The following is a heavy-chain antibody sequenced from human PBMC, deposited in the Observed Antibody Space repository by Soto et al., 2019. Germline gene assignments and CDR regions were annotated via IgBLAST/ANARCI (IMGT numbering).Heavy chain of an antibody. CDR1: GFTFSSYG. CDR3: ATKGSHRYYYYGMDV. V-gene: IGHV3-33*01. Sequence: GGSLRLSCAASGFTFSSYGMHWVRQAPGKGLEWVAVIWYDGSNKYYADSVKGRFTISRDNSKNTLYLQMNSLRAEDTAVYYCATKGSHRYYYYGMDVWGQGTTVTVSS. CDR2: IWYDGSNK. J-gene: IGHJ6*02.